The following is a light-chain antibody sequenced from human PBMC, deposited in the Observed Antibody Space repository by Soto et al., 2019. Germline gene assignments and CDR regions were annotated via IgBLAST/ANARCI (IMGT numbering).Light chain of an antibody. Sequence: DIQMTQSPSTLSASVGDRVTITCRASQSISSWLAWYQQKPGKAPKLLIYKASSLESGGPSRFSGSGSGTGITLAISSLQPDDFATYYCQQYNSLWTFGQGPKVEIK. J-gene: IGKJ1*01. V-gene: IGKV1-5*03. CDR3: QQYNSLWT. CDR2: KAS. CDR1: QSISSW.